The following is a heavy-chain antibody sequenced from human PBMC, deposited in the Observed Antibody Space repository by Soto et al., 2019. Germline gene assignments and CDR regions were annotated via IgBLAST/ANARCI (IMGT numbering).Heavy chain of an antibody. D-gene: IGHD2-15*01. Sequence: SETLSLTCTVSGGSISSYYWSWIRQPPGKGLEWIGYIYYSGSTNYSPSLKSRVTISVDTSKNQFSLKLSSVTAADTAVYYCARGKDIVVVVTAEYFQHWGQGALVTVSS. J-gene: IGHJ1*01. V-gene: IGHV4-59*12. CDR3: ARGKDIVVVVTAEYFQH. CDR1: GGSISSYY. CDR2: IYYSGST.